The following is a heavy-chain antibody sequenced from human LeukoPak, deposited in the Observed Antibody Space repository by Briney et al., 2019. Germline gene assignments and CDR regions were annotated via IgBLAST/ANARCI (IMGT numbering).Heavy chain of an antibody. D-gene: IGHD2-8*01. Sequence: GGSLRLSCVASGFTFSSYWMHWVRQAPGKGLVWVSHINTDGSTTNYADSVKGRFTISRDNAKNTLYLQMSSLRAEDTAVYYCARDNGGVDNWGQGTLVTVSS. CDR1: GFTFSSYW. CDR2: INTDGSTT. V-gene: IGHV3-74*01. J-gene: IGHJ4*02. CDR3: ARDNGGVDN.